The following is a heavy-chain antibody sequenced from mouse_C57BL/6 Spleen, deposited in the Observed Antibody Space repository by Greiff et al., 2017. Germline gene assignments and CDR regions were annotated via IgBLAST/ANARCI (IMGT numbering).Heavy chain of an antibody. J-gene: IGHJ3*01. CDR3: ARGLEVFAY. V-gene: IGHV1-82*01. CDR2: IYPGDGDT. Sequence: QVHVKQSGPELVKPGASVKISCKASGYAFSSSWMNWVKQRPGKGLEWIGRIYPGDGDTNYNGKFKGKATLTADKPSSPAYMQLSSLTSEDSAVYFCARGLEVFAYWGQGTLVTVSA. CDR1: GYAFSSSW. D-gene: IGHD2-4*01.